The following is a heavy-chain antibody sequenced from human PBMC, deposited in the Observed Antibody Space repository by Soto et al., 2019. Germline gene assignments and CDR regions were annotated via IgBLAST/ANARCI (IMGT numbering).Heavy chain of an antibody. D-gene: IGHD6-6*01. V-gene: IGHV3-23*01. CDR1: GFTFSSYA. CDR2: ISGSGGST. CDR3: AKATGEQLVWSDYYYYYGMDV. Sequence: PGGSLRLSCAASGFTFSSYAMSWVRQAPGKGLEWVSAISGSGGSTYYADSVKGRFTISRDNSKNTLYLQMNSLRAEDTAVYYCAKATGEQLVWSDYYYYYGMDVWGQGTTVTVSS. J-gene: IGHJ6*02.